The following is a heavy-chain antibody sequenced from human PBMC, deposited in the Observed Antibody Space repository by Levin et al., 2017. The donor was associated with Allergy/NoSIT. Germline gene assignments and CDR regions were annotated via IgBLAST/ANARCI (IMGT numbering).Heavy chain of an antibody. D-gene: IGHD1-26*01. CDR2: IWYDGSNK. CDR1: GFTFSSYG. CDR3: ARGQVGATWGPIGD. Sequence: GESLKISCAASGFTFSSYGMHWVRQAPGKGLEWVAVIWYDGSNKYYADSVKGRFTISRDNSKNTLYLQMNSLRAEDTAVYYCARGQVGATWGPIGDWGQGTLVTVSS. V-gene: IGHV3-33*01. J-gene: IGHJ4*02.